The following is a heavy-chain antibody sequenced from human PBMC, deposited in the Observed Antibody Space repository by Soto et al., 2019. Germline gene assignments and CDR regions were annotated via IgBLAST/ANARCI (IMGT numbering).Heavy chain of an antibody. Sequence: SLRLSCAASGFTFSSYGMHWVRQAPGKGLEWVAVISYDGSNKYYADSVKGRFTMSRDNSKNTLYLQMSSLRAEDTAVYYCVKDGSSGWPYFYDMDVWGQGTTVTVSS. D-gene: IGHD6-19*01. V-gene: IGHV3-30*18. CDR3: VKDGSSGWPYFYDMDV. CDR2: ISYDGSNK. J-gene: IGHJ6*02. CDR1: GFTFSSYG.